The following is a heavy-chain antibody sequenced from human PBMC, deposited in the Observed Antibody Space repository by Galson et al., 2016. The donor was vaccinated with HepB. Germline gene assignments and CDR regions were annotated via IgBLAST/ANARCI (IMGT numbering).Heavy chain of an antibody. CDR3: AKDEGFYNGMDF. Sequence: SETLSLTCTVSGGSVSSASHYWSWVRQPTGKGLEWIGYISDRESTNYNPSLKGRVTISLDRSKNQFSLRLNSVIAADTAVYYCAKDEGFYNGMDFWGQGPRSPSP. J-gene: IGHJ6*02. V-gene: IGHV4-61*01. CDR1: GGSVSSASHY. CDR2: ISDREST. D-gene: IGHD2-2*02.